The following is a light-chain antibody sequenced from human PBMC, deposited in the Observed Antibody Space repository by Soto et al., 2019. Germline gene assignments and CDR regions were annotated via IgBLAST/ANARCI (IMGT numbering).Light chain of an antibody. CDR2: AAS. Sequence: IQVAQSPSSLCSALGEIVTITFRASQSISSYLNWYQQKPGKAPKLLIYAASSLQSGVPSRFSGSGSGTDFTLTISSLQPEDFATYYCQQSYSTPRTFGQGTKVDIK. CDR3: QQSYSTPRT. CDR1: QSISSY. V-gene: IGKV1-39*01. J-gene: IGKJ1*01.